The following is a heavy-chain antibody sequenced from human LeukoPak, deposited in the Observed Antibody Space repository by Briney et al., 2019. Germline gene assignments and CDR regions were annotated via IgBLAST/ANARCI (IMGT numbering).Heavy chain of an antibody. J-gene: IGHJ4*02. D-gene: IGHD6-19*01. V-gene: IGHV3-74*01. CDR2: INTDGSTT. Sequence: PGGSLRLSCAASGFTFSDYWMHWVRQAPGKGLVWVSRINTDGSTTSYADSVKGRFTISRDNAKNTLYLQMNSLRAEDTAVYYRARDGDRIAVAGFDYWGQGTLVTVSS. CDR1: GFTFSDYW. CDR3: ARDGDRIAVAGFDY.